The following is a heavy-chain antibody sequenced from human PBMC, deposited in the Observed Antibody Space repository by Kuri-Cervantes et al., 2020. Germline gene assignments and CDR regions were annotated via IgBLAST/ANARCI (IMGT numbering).Heavy chain of an antibody. D-gene: IGHD2-2*01. J-gene: IGHJ3*02. CDR1: GVSFSNHY. V-gene: IGHV4-34*12. CDR3: ARDGCSSTSCYYFSAFDI. CDR2: IVHTGST. Sequence: SETLSLTCAVDGVSFSNHYWNWVRQPPGKGLEWIGEIVHTGSTIYNPSLKSRVTISLGTSKNQFSLKLSSVTAADTAVYYCARDGCSSTSCYYFSAFDIWGQGTMVTVSS.